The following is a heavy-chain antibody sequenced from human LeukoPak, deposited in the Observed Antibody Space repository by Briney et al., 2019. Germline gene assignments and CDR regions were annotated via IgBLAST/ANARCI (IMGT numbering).Heavy chain of an antibody. Sequence: ASVKVSCKASGYTFTSYDINWVRQATGQGLEWMGWMNPNSGNTGYAQKFQGRVTITRNTSISTAYTELSSLRSEDTAVYYCARKGRSRNWFDPWGQGTLVTVSS. CDR1: GYTFTSYD. V-gene: IGHV1-8*03. CDR2: MNPNSGNT. D-gene: IGHD3-3*01. CDR3: ARKGRSRNWFDP. J-gene: IGHJ5*02.